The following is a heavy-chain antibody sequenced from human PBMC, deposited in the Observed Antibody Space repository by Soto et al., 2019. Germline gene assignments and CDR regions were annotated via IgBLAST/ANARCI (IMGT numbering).Heavy chain of an antibody. CDR3: ARAGPPPNWFDP. V-gene: IGHV4-59*01. CDR1: GGSISSYY. J-gene: IGHJ5*02. D-gene: IGHD3-10*01. Sequence: SETLSLTCTVSGGSISSYYWSWIRQPPGKGLEWIGYIYYSGSTNYNPSLKSRVTISVDTSKNQFSLKLSSVTAADTAVYYCARAGPPPNWFDPWGQGTLVTVSS. CDR2: IYYSGST.